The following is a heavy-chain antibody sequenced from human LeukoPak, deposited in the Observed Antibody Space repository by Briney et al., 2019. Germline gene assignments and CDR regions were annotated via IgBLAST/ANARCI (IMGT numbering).Heavy chain of an antibody. D-gene: IGHD3-9*01. CDR3: ARHLYYDILTGYYTHDAFDI. CDR2: IYYSGST. Sequence: SETLSLTCTVSGGSISSSSYYWGWIRQPPGKGLEWIGSIYYSGSTYYNPSLKSRVTISVDTSKNQFSLKLRSVTAADTAVYYCARHLYYDILTGYYTHDAFDIWGQGTMVTVSS. CDR1: GGSISSSSYY. V-gene: IGHV4-39*01. J-gene: IGHJ3*02.